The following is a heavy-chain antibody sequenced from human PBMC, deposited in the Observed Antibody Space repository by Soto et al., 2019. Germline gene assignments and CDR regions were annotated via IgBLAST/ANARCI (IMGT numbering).Heavy chain of an antibody. CDR3: VKDWSGDRCPCMDV. CDR2: ISGSDGRT. J-gene: IGHJ6*02. CDR1: GFTFSNYV. Sequence: VQLLESGGGFLQPGGSLRLSCAASGFTFSNYVMSWVRQAPGKGLEWVSGISGSDGRTYYADSVKGRFTISRDNSKNTLYLQMNSLRAEDTAVYYCVKDWSGDRCPCMDVWGQGTTVTVSS. D-gene: IGHD3-3*01. V-gene: IGHV3-23*01.